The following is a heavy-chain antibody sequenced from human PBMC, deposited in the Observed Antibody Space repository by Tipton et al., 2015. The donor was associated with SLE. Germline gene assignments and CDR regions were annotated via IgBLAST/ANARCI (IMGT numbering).Heavy chain of an antibody. Sequence: SLRLSCAASGFSFSTHSMNWVRQAPGKGLEWVSSISGSGTYIYYAESLKGRFTISRDNSKNTLYLQMNSLRAEDTAMYYCARGVLISGTTRYLDFWGQGTLVTVSS. CDR1: GFSFSTHS. CDR3: ARGVLISGTTRYLDF. D-gene: IGHD1-7*01. CDR2: ISGSGTYI. V-gene: IGHV3-21*01. J-gene: IGHJ4*02.